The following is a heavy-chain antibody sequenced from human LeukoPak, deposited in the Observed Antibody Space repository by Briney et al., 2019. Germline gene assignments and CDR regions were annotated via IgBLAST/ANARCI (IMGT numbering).Heavy chain of an antibody. V-gene: IGHV1-18*01. J-gene: IGHJ4*02. CDR2: ISAYNGNT. CDR3: ATARRLGYYFDY. D-gene: IGHD6-6*01. Sequence: ASVKVSCKASGYTFTSYGISWVRQAPGQGLEWMGWISAYNGNTNYAQKLQGRVTMTTDTSTSTAYMELRSLRSDDTAVYYCATARRLGYYFDYWGQGTLVTVSS. CDR1: GYTFTSYG.